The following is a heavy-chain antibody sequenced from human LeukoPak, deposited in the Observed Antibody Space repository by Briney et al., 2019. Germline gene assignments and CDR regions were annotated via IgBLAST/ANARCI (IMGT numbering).Heavy chain of an antibody. V-gene: IGHV1-69*05. Sequence: GASVNVSCKPSGGTFSSYAISWVRQAPGQGLEWMGGSIPIFGTANDAQKFQGRITITTDESTSTAYMELSSLRSEDTAVYYCASGPLVGATRYDFDYWGQGTMVTVSS. CDR3: ASGPLVGATRYDFDY. J-gene: IGHJ4*02. CDR1: GGTFSSYA. D-gene: IGHD1-26*01. CDR2: SIPIFGTA.